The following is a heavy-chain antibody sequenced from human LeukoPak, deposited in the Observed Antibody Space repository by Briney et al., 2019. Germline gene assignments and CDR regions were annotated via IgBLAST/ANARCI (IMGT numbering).Heavy chain of an antibody. Sequence: ASVNVSFKGSGYTFTSYGISWVGQAPGQGLEWMGWISAYNGNTNYAQKLQGRGTMTTDTSTSTAYMELRSLTSDDTAVYYCARSLMVTHNWFDPWGQGTLVTVSS. D-gene: IGHD3-10*01. V-gene: IGHV1-18*01. CDR3: ARSLMVTHNWFDP. CDR2: ISAYNGNT. J-gene: IGHJ5*02. CDR1: GYTFTSYG.